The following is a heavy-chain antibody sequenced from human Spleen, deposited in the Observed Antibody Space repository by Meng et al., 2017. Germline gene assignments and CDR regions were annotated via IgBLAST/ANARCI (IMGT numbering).Heavy chain of an antibody. CDR2: VSSGGGRT. V-gene: IGHV3-23*01. J-gene: IGHJ4*02. CDR1: GFTFSSSS. CDR3: TKVITGALEQ. D-gene: IGHD3-16*01. Sequence: EVQLLESGGGLVQPGGSLRLSCAASGFTFSSSSMIWVRQAPGKGLEWVSEVSSGGGRTYYTDSVKGRFTTSRDNSKNMVYLEMNSLRVDDTALYYCTKVITGALEQWGRGTLVTVSS.